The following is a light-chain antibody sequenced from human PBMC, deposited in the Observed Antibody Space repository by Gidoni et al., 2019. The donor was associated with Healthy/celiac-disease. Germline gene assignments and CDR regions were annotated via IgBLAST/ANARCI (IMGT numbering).Light chain of an antibody. CDR3: QQCGSSPVA. CDR1: QRVSSSY. V-gene: IGKV3-20*01. CDR2: GAS. Sequence: EIVLKQSPGTLSLSPGERATLPCRASQRVSSSYLAWYQQKPGQAPRLLIYGASSMATGIPDRFSGSGSGTDFTLNISRLEPEDFAVYYCQQCGSSPVAFGQGTKVEIK. J-gene: IGKJ1*01.